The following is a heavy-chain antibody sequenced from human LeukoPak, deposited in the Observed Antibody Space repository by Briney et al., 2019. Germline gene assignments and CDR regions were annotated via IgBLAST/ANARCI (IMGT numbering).Heavy chain of an antibody. D-gene: IGHD3-3*01. CDR2: VSYDGSNK. CDR1: GFTFSSYT. CDR3: ARVSDYHFWSGYWAY. Sequence: QVQLVESGGGVVQPGRSLRLSCAASGFTFSSYTMHWVRQAPGKGLEWVAVVSYDGSNKYYADSVKGRFTISRDNSKNTLYLQMDSLKSEDTAVYYCARVSDYHFWSGYWAYWGQGTLVTVSS. V-gene: IGHV3-30-3*01. J-gene: IGHJ4*02.